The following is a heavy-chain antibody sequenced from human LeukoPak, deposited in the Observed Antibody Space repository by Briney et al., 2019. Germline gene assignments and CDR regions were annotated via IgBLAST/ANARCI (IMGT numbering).Heavy chain of an antibody. CDR2: IYENGGTT. J-gene: IGHJ4*02. CDR3: AKDFRIGYSAHFDY. V-gene: IGHV3-23*01. D-gene: IGHD2-21*01. CDR1: GFTFRSHA. Sequence: GGSMRLSCVGSGFTFRSHAMSWVRQAPEKGLEFVSGIYENGGTTYYADSVKGRFSISRDNSKNTLYLQMDSLRGEDTAVYYCAKDFRIGYSAHFDYWGQGALVTVSS.